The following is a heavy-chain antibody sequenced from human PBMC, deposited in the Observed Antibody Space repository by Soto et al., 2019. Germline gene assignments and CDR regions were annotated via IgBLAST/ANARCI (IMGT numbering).Heavy chain of an antibody. J-gene: IGHJ4*02. V-gene: IGHV3-53*01. D-gene: IGHD6-6*01. Sequence: PGGSLRLSCAASGFTVSSNYMSWVRQAPGKGLEWVSVIYSGGSTYYADSVKGRFTISRDNSKNTLYLQMNSLRAEDTAVYYCARDSRYSSSFDYWGQGTLVTVSS. CDR2: IYSGGST. CDR3: ARDSRYSSSFDY. CDR1: GFTVSSNY.